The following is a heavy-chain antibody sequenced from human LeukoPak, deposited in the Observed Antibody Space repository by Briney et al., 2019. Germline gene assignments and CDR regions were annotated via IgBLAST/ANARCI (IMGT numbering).Heavy chain of an antibody. Sequence: PGGSLRLSCAASGFTFSSYAMHWVRQAPGQGLEWVAVISYDGSNEYYADSVKGRFTISRDNSKNTLYLQMNSLRAEDTAVYYCARGAAHDYWGQGTLVTVSS. CDR3: ARGAAHDY. D-gene: IGHD6-25*01. CDR2: ISYDGSNE. V-gene: IGHV3-30*04. CDR1: GFTFSSYA. J-gene: IGHJ4*02.